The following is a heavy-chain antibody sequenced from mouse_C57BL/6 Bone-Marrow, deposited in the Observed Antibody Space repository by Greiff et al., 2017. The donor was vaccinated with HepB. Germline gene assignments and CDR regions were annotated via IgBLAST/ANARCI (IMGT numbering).Heavy chain of an antibody. V-gene: IGHV1-80*01. CDR1: GYAFSSYW. Sequence: QVQLQQSGAELVKPGASVKISCKASGYAFSSYWMNWVKQRPGKGLEWIGQIYPGDGDTNYNGKFKGKATLTADKSSSTAYMQLSSLTSEDSAVYFCARNFYYYGSSWYFDVWGTGTTVTVSS. J-gene: IGHJ1*03. CDR3: ARNFYYYGSSWYFDV. D-gene: IGHD1-1*01. CDR2: IYPGDGDT.